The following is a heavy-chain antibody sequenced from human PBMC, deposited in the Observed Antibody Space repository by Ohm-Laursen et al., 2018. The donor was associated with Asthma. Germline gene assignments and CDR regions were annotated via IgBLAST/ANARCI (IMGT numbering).Heavy chain of an antibody. V-gene: IGHV3-30-3*01. Sequence: SLRLSCAASGFTFSSYAMHWVRQAPGKGLEWVAVISYDGSNKYYADSVKGRFTISRDNSKNTLYLQMNSLRAEDTAVYYCARGGVPYGDYATYYYYGMDVWGQGTTATVSS. D-gene: IGHD4-17*01. CDR2: ISYDGSNK. CDR1: GFTFSSYA. CDR3: ARGGVPYGDYATYYYYGMDV. J-gene: IGHJ6*02.